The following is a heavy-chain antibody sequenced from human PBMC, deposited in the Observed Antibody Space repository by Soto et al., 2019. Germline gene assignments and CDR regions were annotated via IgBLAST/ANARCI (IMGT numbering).Heavy chain of an antibody. V-gene: IGHV4-4*02. CDR3: ARWAPRGVCYDSCYFDY. CDR1: GGSISSSNW. CDR2: IYHSGST. D-gene: IGHD2-8*02. Sequence: QVQLQESGPGLVKPSGTLSLTCAVSGGSISSSNWWSWVRQPPGKGLEWIGEIYHSGSTNYNPSLKSRVTISVDKSKNQFSLKLSSVAAADTAVYYCARWAPRGVCYDSCYFDYWGQGTLVTVSS. J-gene: IGHJ4*02.